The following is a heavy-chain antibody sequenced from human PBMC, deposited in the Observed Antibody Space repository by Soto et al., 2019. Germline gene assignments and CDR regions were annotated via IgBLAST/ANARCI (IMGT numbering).Heavy chain of an antibody. Sequence: SETLSLTCTVSGGSVDSGGYYWNWIRQYPGKGLEWLGYIYYRGSTYYNPSLKSRVTISVDTSKNQFSLKLSSVTAADTAVYYCARTVTGSSWGYYYYGMDVWGQGSLVTVSS. CDR2: IYYRGST. V-gene: IGHV4-61*08. J-gene: IGHJ6*02. CDR1: GGSVDSGGYY. CDR3: ARTVTGSSWGYYYYGMDV. D-gene: IGHD6-13*01.